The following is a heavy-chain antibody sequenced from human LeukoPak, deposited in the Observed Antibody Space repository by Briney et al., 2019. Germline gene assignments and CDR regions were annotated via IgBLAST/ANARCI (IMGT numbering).Heavy chain of an antibody. J-gene: IGHJ6*02. CDR1: GFTFSSYS. V-gene: IGHV3-21*01. CDR3: ARDMPGRDCSGGSCYGYGWDV. D-gene: IGHD2-15*01. Sequence: PGGSLRLSCAASGFTFSSYSMNWVRQAPGKGLEWVSSITSSSSSIYYAESMKGRFTISRDNAKNSLYLQMNSLRAEDKAVYYCARDMPGRDCSGGSCYGYGWDVWAQGPRVIVSS. CDR2: ITSSSSSI.